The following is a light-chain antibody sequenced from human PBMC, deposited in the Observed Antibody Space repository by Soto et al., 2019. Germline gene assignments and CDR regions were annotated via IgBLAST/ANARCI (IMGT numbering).Light chain of an antibody. CDR3: TSYTSSSTRV. J-gene: IGLJ1*01. CDR2: EVN. Sequence: QSVLTQLASVSGSPGQSITISCTGTSSDVGGYNYVSWYQQHPGKAPKLMIYEVNNRPSGVSNRFSGSKSGNTASLTISGLQAEDEADYYCTSYTSSSTRVFGSGTKVTVL. CDR1: SSDVGGYNY. V-gene: IGLV2-14*01.